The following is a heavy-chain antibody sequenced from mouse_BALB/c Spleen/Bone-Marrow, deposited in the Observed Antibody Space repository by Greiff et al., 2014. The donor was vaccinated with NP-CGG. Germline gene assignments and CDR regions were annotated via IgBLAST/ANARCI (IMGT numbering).Heavy chain of an antibody. V-gene: IGHV1-80*01. D-gene: IGHD2-4*01. CDR1: GYVFSSYW. J-gene: IGHJ4*01. CDR2: IFPGDGDT. CDR3: ARGDFDYDFTRDY. Sequence: VQLQESGAELVRPGSSVKISCKASGYVFSSYWMNWVKQRPGQGLEWIGQIFPGDGDTNYNGQFKGKATLTADRSSSTAFMQLSRLTCEDSAVYFCARGDFDYDFTRDYWGQGTSVTVSS.